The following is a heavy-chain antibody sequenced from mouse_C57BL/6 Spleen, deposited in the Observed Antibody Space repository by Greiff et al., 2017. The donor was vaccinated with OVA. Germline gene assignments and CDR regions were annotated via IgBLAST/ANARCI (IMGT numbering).Heavy chain of an antibody. CDR2: IDPSDSYT. CDR1: GYTFTSYW. CDR3: ARRYYGSIHAMDY. D-gene: IGHD1-1*01. Sequence: QVQLQQPGAELVRPGTSVKLSCKASGYTFTSYWMHWVKQRPGQGLEWIGVIDPSDSYTNYNQKFKGKATLTVDTSSSTACMQLSSLTSEDSAVYYCARRYYGSIHAMDYWGQGTSVTVSS. J-gene: IGHJ4*01. V-gene: IGHV1-59*01.